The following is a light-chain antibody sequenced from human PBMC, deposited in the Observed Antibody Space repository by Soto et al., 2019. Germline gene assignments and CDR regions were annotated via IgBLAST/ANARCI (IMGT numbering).Light chain of an antibody. V-gene: IGLV4-69*01. CDR2: INSDGSH. Sequence: QSVLTQSPAASASLGASVTLTCVVTTGHNNHAIAWHQQQAEKGPRFLMKINSDGSHTKGDGIPDRFTGSSSGSERHLTISSLQSEDEADYYCQTWGSGINWVFGGGTKLTVL. CDR1: TGHNNHA. J-gene: IGLJ3*02. CDR3: QTWGSGINWV.